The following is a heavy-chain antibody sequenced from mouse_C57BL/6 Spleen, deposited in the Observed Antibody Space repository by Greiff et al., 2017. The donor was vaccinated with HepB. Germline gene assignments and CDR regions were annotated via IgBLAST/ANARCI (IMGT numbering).Heavy chain of an antibody. D-gene: IGHD1-1*01. CDR3: ARTTVVEERYFDV. CDR1: GFTFSSYG. CDR2: ISSGGSYT. V-gene: IGHV5-6*01. J-gene: IGHJ1*03. Sequence: EVKLVESGGDLVKPGGSLKLSCAASGFTFSSYGMSWVRQTPDKRLEWVATISSGGSYTYYPDSVKGRFTISRDNAKNTLYLQMSSLKSEDTAMYYCARTTVVEERYFDVGGTGTTVTVSS.